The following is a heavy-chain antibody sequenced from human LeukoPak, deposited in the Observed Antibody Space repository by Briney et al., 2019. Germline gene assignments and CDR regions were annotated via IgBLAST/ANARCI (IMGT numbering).Heavy chain of an antibody. V-gene: IGHV3-23*01. CDR1: GFTFSSYA. CDR3: AKASRGIQLWFEVYFDY. CDR2: ISGSGGST. J-gene: IGHJ4*02. Sequence: PGGPLRLSCAASGFTFSSYAMSWVRQAPGKGLEWVSAISGSGGSTYYADSVKGRFTISRDNSKNTLYLQMNSLRAEDTAVYYCAKASRGIQLWFEVYFDYWGQGTLVTVSS. D-gene: IGHD5-18*01.